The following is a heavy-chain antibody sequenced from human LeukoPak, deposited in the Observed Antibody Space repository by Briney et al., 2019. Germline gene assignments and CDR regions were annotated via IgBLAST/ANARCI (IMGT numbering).Heavy chain of an antibody. CDR3: ARHLYCSSTSCYHRATFDY. Sequence: SETLSLTCTVSGGSISSSSYYWGWIRQPPGKGLEWIGSIYYSGSTYYNPSLKSRVTISVDTSKNQFSLKLSSVTAADTAVYYCARHLYCSSTSCYHRATFDYWGQGTLVTLSS. CDR1: GGSISSSSYY. J-gene: IGHJ4*02. V-gene: IGHV4-39*07. CDR2: IYYSGST. D-gene: IGHD2-2*01.